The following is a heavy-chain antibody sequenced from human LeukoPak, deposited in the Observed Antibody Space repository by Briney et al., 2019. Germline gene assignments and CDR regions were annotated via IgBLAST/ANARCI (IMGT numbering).Heavy chain of an antibody. CDR3: GRVLVGAADY. V-gene: IGHV3-30*03. CDR1: GFTFSSYG. CDR2: ISYDGSNK. D-gene: IGHD2-15*01. J-gene: IGHJ4*02. Sequence: GGSLRLSCAASGFTFSSYGMHWVRQAPGKGLEWVAVISYDGSNKYYADSVKGRFTISRDNAKNSLFLQMNGLRAEDTAVYYCGRVLVGAADYWGQGTLVTVSS.